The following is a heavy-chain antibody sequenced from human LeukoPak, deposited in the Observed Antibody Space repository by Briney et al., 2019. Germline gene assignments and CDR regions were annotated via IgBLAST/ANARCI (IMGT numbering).Heavy chain of an antibody. D-gene: IGHD3-3*01. CDR2: IFSSGNS. CDR3: ARMEYYFDH. V-gene: IGHV4-4*07. CDR1: GGSISGAY. J-gene: IGHJ4*02. Sequence: SETLSLTCTVSGGSISGAYWSWIRQPAGKGLEWIGRIFSSGNSSYNPSLKSRVTMSVDTSKNQFSLKLSSVTAADTAVYYCARMEYYFDHWGQGTLVTVSS.